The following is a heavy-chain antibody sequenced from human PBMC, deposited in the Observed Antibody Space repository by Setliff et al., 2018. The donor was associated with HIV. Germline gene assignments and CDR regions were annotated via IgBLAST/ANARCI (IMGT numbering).Heavy chain of an antibody. V-gene: IGHV3-48*03. CDR2: ISYSGSAI. J-gene: IGHJ3*01. CDR1: GFTFINYE. CDR3: ARDRVVGATLDPLDL. Sequence: GGSLRLSCTASGFTFINYEMNWVRQAPGKGLEWVAYISYSGSAIHYADSVKGRFTISRYNAKNSLYLQMNSLRAEDTAVYYCARDRVVGATLDPLDLWGQGTMVTVSS. D-gene: IGHD1-26*01.